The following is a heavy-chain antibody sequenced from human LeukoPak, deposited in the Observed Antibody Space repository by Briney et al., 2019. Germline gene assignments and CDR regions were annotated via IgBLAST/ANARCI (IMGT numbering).Heavy chain of an antibody. Sequence: GGSLRLSCAASRFIFRNYAMSWVRQAPGKGLEWLSIISGTADSKYYADSVKGRFTISRDNPRSTLYLEMNILRAEDTAVYYCAKADATIGGAFDTWGQGTMVIVSS. CDR2: ISGTADSK. V-gene: IGHV3-23*01. J-gene: IGHJ3*02. D-gene: IGHD3-16*01. CDR3: AKADATIGGAFDT. CDR1: RFIFRNYA.